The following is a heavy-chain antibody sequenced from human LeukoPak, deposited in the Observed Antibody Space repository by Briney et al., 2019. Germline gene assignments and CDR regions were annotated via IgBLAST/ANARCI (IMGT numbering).Heavy chain of an antibody. J-gene: IGHJ3*02. CDR2: IWSDGTNK. Sequence: GRSLRLSRAASGFTFSSYAMHWVRQAPGKGLEWVAVIWSDGTNKYYSDSVKGRFTISRDNSKNTLYLQMNSLRAEDTAVYYCARGSLLAFDIWGQGTMVTVSS. CDR3: ARGSLLAFDI. V-gene: IGHV3-33*01. CDR1: GFTFSSYA.